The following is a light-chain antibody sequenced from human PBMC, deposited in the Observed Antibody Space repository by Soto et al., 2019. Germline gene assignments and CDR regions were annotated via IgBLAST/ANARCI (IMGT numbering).Light chain of an antibody. CDR2: EDN. V-gene: IGLV6-57*04. CDR3: QSYDSSNWV. Sequence: NFMLTQPHSVSESPGKTVTISCTRSSGSIASNYVQWYHQRPGSAPTIVMYEDNQRPSGVHDRFSGSIDRSSNSASLTISGLKTEDEGDFYCQSYDSSNWVFGGGTKLTVL. J-gene: IGLJ3*02. CDR1: SGSIASNY.